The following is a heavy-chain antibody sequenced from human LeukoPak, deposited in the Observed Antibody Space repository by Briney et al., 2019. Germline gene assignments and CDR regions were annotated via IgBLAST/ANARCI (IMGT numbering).Heavy chain of an antibody. CDR1: GGSISSGGYS. CDR3: ARADAHVYFDY. V-gene: IGHV4-30-2*01. J-gene: IGHJ4*02. CDR2: IYHSGST. Sequence: PSETLSLTCAVSGGSISSGGYSWSWIRQPPGKGLEWIGYIYHSGSTYYHPSLKSRVTISVDRSKNQFSLKLSSVTAADTAVYYCARADAHVYFDYWGQGTLVTVSS.